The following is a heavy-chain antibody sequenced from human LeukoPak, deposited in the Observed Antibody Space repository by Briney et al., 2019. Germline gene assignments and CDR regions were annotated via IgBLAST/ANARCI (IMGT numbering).Heavy chain of an antibody. J-gene: IGHJ3*02. CDR2: FDPEDGET. Sequence: ASVKVSCKVSGYTLTELSMHWVRQAPGKGLEWMGGFDPEDGETIYAQKFQGRVTMTEDTSTDTAYMELSSLRSEDTAVYYCATGLNYDILTGYYATDAFDIWGQGTTVTVSS. D-gene: IGHD3-9*01. CDR1: GYTLTELS. CDR3: ATGLNYDILTGYYATDAFDI. V-gene: IGHV1-24*01.